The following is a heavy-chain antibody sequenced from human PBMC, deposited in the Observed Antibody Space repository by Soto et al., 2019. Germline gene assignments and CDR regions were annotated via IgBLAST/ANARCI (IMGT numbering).Heavy chain of an antibody. V-gene: IGHV3-7*03. Sequence: AGGSLRLSCVASGVIFSNQWMSWVRQAPGKGLEWVANIKQDGSEKYYVDPVKGRFTISRDNAKNSLYLQMNSLRADDTAVYYCTTLSSTWPTGGDYWGQGTLVTVSS. CDR3: TTLSSTWPTGGDY. D-gene: IGHD6-13*01. CDR2: IKQDGSEK. CDR1: GVIFSNQW. J-gene: IGHJ4*02.